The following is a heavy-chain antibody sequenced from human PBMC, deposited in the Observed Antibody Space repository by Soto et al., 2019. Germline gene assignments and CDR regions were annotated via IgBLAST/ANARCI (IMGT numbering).Heavy chain of an antibody. Sequence: QVQLVESGGGVVQPGRSLRLSCAASGFTFSSYGMHWVRQAPGKGLEWVAVIWDDGSNKYYADSVKGRLTISRDNSKNTLCLQMTSLRAEDTAVYYCAREGREYSSSWYRYFVYWGQGTLVTVSS. D-gene: IGHD6-13*01. CDR3: AREGREYSSSWYRYFVY. CDR1: GFTFSSYG. V-gene: IGHV3-33*01. J-gene: IGHJ4*02. CDR2: IWDDGSNK.